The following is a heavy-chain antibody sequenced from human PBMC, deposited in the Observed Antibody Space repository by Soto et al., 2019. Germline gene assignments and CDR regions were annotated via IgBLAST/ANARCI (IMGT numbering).Heavy chain of an antibody. D-gene: IGHD5-12*01. V-gene: IGHV1-2*04. CDR3: ARAVVTTTPNLDY. CDR1: GYTFTGHY. CDR2: INPNSGVT. Sequence: ASVKVSCKASGYTFTGHYIHWVRQAPGQGLEWMGWINPNSGVTNYAQKLQGWVTLTRDTSISTAYMELSRLRSDDTALYYCARAVVTTTPNLDYWGQGTLVTVSS. J-gene: IGHJ4*02.